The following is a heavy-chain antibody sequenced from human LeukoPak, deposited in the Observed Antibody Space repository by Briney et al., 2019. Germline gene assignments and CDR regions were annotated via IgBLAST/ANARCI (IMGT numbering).Heavy chain of an antibody. J-gene: IGHJ6*03. CDR2: IYHSGST. CDR3: ATHVQGGYHEFWRGHNYSYYMDV. CDR1: GCSISSGGYY. D-gene: IGHD3-3*01. V-gene: IGHV4-30-2*01. Sequence: TLSLTCTVSGCSISSGGYYWSWIPQAPGKGLEWIVYIYHSGSTYYNPSLKSQVTISVDRSKNQFSLKLSSVTAAETAVYYCATHVQGGYHEFWRGHNYSYYMDVWGKGTTVTVSS.